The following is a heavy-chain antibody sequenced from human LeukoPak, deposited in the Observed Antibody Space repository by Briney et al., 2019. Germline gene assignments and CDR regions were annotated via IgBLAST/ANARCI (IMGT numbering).Heavy chain of an antibody. CDR1: GFTFSSYG. V-gene: IGHV3-30*18. CDR2: ISYDGSNK. D-gene: IGHD4-17*01. J-gene: IGHJ4*02. Sequence: PGGSLRLSCAASGFTFSSYGMHWVRQAPGKGLEWVAVISYDGSNKYYADSVKGRFTISRDNSKNTLYLQMNSLRAEDTAVYYCAKRQNHDYGDYSGWHYFDYWGQGTLVTVSS. CDR3: AKRQNHDYGDYSGWHYFDY.